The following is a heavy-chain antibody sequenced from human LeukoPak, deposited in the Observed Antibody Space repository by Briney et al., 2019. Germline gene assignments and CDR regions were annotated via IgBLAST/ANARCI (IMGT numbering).Heavy chain of an antibody. CDR3: ASNHSDCTNWCQDAFDI. V-gene: IGHV1-69*13. CDR2: IIPIFGTA. CDR1: GGTFSSYA. Sequence: ASVKVSCKASGGTFSSYAISWVRQAPGQGLEWMGGIIPIFGTANYAQKFQGRVTITADESTSTAYMELSSLRSEDTAVYYCASNHSDCTNWCQDAFDIWGQGTMVTVSS. D-gene: IGHD2-8*01. J-gene: IGHJ3*02.